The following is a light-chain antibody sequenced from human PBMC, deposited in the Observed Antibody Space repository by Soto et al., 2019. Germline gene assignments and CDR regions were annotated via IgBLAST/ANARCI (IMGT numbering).Light chain of an antibody. CDR3: QQYNSYSGT. CDR1: QSISSW. Sequence: DIQMTQSPSTLSASVGDRVTITCRASQSISSWVAWYQQKPGKAPKLLIYKASSLESGVPSRFSGSGSGTEFTLTISSLQPDDFATYYCQQYNSYSGTFGQGTKVDIK. J-gene: IGKJ1*01. V-gene: IGKV1-5*03. CDR2: KAS.